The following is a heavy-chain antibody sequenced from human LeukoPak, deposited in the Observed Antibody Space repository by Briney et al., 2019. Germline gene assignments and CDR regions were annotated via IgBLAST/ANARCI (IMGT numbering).Heavy chain of an antibody. CDR3: AXGXNYYDTSDFYEGDGFDI. J-gene: IGHJ3*02. CDR1: GYTFTGYY. D-gene: IGHD3-22*01. Sequence: ASVKVSCKASGYTFTGYYMHWVRQAPGQGLEWMGCINPNSGGTNYAQKFQGRVTMTRDTSSTAAYMELSRLRSDDTAVYYCAXGXNYYDTSDFYEGDGFDIWDQGTMVTVSS. CDR2: INPNSGGT. V-gene: IGHV1-2*02.